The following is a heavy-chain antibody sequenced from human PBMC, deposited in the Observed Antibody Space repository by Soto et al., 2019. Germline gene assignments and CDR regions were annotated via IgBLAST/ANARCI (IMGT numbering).Heavy chain of an antibody. Sequence: EVQLLGSGGGLVQPGGSLRLSCAPSGFIFSNYAMSWVRQARGKGLEWVSAISGSGADTYYTESVKGRFTISRDNFKNTLYLQMNSLRAEDTAVYYCAKDTGRGGGSVFDYWGQGTLVTVSS. CDR2: ISGSGADT. CDR3: AKDTGRGGGSVFDY. J-gene: IGHJ4*02. V-gene: IGHV3-23*01. CDR1: GFIFSNYA. D-gene: IGHD2-15*01.